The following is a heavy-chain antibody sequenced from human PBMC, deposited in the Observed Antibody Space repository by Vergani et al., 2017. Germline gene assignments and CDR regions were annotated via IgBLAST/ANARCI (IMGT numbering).Heavy chain of an antibody. CDR1: GFTFDDYA. CDR3: AREGGSEAVAFDY. V-gene: IGHV3-9*01. Sequence: EVQLVESGGGLVQPGRSLRLSCAASGFTFDDYAMHWVRQAPGKGLEWVSGISWNSGSIGYADSVKGRSTISRDNAKNSLYLQMNSLRAEDTALYYCAREGGSEAVAFDYWGQGTLVTVSS. D-gene: IGHD2-15*01. CDR2: ISWNSGSI. J-gene: IGHJ4*02.